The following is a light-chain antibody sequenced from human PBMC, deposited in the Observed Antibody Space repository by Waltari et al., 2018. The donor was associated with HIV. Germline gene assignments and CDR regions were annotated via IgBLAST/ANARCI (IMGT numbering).Light chain of an antibody. CDR3: QVWDGDSNHVV. Sequence: SYMLTQPPSVSVAPGETARLTCEGDNIGRRSVQWYQQKAGQAPVLVIYYDIDRPSGIPERFSGSNSDNTATLTISRVEAGDEADYYCQVWDGDSNHVVFGGGTKLTVL. CDR2: YDI. CDR1: NIGRRS. V-gene: IGLV3-21*04. J-gene: IGLJ2*01.